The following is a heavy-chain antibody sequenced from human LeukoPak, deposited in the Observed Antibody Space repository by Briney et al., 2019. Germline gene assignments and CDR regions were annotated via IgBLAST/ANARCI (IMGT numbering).Heavy chain of an antibody. Sequence: ASVKVSCKASGYTFTGYYMHWVRQAPGQGLEWMGWINPNSGGTNYAQKFQGRVTMTRDTSISTAYMELSRLRSDDTAVYYCAGVVATIGYYYYGMDVWGQGTTVTVSS. J-gene: IGHJ6*02. V-gene: IGHV1-2*02. CDR3: AGVVATIGYYYYGMDV. D-gene: IGHD5-12*01. CDR1: GYTFTGYY. CDR2: INPNSGGT.